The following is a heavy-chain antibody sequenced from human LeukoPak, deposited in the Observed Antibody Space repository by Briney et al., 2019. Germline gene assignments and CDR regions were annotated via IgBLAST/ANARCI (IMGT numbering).Heavy chain of an antibody. D-gene: IGHD5-12*01. V-gene: IGHV5-51*01. CDR1: GYSFTSYW. J-gene: IGHJ6*03. CDR3: ARRGIVATIADYYYYYMDV. Sequence: GESLKISCKGSGYSFTSYWIGWVRQMPGKGLEWMGIIYPGDSDTRYSPSFQGQVTISADTSISTAYLQWSSLKASDTAMYYCARRGIVATIADYYYYYMDVWGKGTTVTVSS. CDR2: IYPGDSDT.